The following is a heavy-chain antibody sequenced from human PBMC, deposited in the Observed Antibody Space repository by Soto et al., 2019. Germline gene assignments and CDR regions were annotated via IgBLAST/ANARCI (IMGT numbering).Heavy chain of an antibody. CDR3: ARDTQQLVRSLSWFDP. CDR2: IIPIFGTA. V-gene: IGHV1-69*13. J-gene: IGHJ5*02. D-gene: IGHD6-13*01. CDR1: GGTFSSYA. Sequence: APVKVSCKASGGTFSSYAISWVRQAPGQGLEWMGGIIPIFGTANYAQKFQGRVTITADESTSTAYMELSSLRSEDTAVYYCARDTQQLVRSLSWFDPWGQGTLVTVSS.